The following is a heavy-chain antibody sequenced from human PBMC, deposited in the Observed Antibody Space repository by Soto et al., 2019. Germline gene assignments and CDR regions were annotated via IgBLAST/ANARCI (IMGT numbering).Heavy chain of an antibody. CDR2: ISAYNGNT. Sequence: QVQLVQSGAEMKKPGASVKVSCKASGYTFISYGGSWVRQAPGQGREWMGWISAYNGNTNYAQKLQGRVTMTTDTYTNTADMDPRSLTSDDTAVYYCACTPLGCYHCPYFPYLGQGTLVTVSS. CDR1: GYTFISYG. V-gene: IGHV1-18*01. J-gene: IGHJ4*02. D-gene: IGHD2-15*01. CDR3: ACTPLGCYHCPYFPY.